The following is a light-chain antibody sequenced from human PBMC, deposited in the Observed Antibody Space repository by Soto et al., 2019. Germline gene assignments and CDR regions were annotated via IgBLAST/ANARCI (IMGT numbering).Light chain of an antibody. V-gene: IGKV3-15*01. CDR1: QSVSSN. CDR2: GAS. Sequence: EIVMTQSPATLSVSPGERATLSCRASQSVSSNLAWYQQKPGQAPRLLIYGASTRATGIPARFSGSGYGTEFTHTISSLKSEEFAVYYCQQYNNWPPLITFGQGTRLEIK. J-gene: IGKJ5*01. CDR3: QQYNNWPPLIT.